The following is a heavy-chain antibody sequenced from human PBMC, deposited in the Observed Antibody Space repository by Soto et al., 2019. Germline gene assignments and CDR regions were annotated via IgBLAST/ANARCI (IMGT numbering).Heavy chain of an antibody. CDR1: GYSFTSYW. Sequence: SGESLKISCKGSGYSFTSYWIGWVRQMPGKGLEWMGIIYPGDSDTRYSPSFQGQVTISADKSISTAYLQWSSLKASDTAMYYCARHIKYSSSLYVGYFDYWGQGTLVTVSS. D-gene: IGHD6-13*01. CDR2: IYPGDSDT. V-gene: IGHV5-51*01. J-gene: IGHJ4*02. CDR3: ARHIKYSSSLYVGYFDY.